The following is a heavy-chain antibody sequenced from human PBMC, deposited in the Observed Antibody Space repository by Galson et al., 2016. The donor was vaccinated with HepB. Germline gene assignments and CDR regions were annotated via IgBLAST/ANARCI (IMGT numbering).Heavy chain of an antibody. J-gene: IGHJ4*02. CDR3: ARALYEFSNGHYADRGY. CDR2: INPNSGAT. D-gene: IGHD3-3*01. CDR1: GYIFAAYY. Sequence: SVKVSCKASGYIFAAYYIYWVRQAPGQGLEWMGWINPNSGATKYAQMFQGRVTMTRDTSITTAYMELSRLTSNDTATYYCARALYEFSNGHYADRGYWGQGTLVTVSS. V-gene: IGHV1-2*02.